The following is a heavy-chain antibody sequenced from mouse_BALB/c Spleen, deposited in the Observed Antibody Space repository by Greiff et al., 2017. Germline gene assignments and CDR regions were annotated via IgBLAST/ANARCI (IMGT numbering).Heavy chain of an antibody. J-gene: IGHJ4*01. D-gene: IGHD1-1*01. Sequence: EVKLMESGGGLVQPGGSLKLSCAASGFTFSSYTMSWVRQTPEKRLEWVAYISNGGGSTYYPDTVKGRFTISRDNAKNTLYLQMSSLKSEDTAMYYCARNYYAYYAMDYWGQGTSVTVSS. V-gene: IGHV5-12-2*01. CDR2: ISNGGGST. CDR3: ARNYYAYYAMDY. CDR1: GFTFSSYT.